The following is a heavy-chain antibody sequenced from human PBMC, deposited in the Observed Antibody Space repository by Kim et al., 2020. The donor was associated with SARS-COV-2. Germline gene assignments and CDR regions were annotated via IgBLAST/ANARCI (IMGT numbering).Heavy chain of an antibody. V-gene: IGHV1-18*01. J-gene: IGHJ4*02. CDR2: NT. Sequence: NTNYGQRLQGRVTMTTATSTRTAYMQVRSLSTDDTAIYYCARDVDHAFDYWGQGTLITVSS. CDR3: ARDVDHAFDY.